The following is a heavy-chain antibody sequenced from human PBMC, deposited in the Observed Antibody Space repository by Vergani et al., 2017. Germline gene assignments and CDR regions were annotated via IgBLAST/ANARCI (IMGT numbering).Heavy chain of an antibody. V-gene: IGHV3-15*01. D-gene: IGHD5-12*01. CDR2: IKLKTDGGTT. J-gene: IGHJ4*02. Sequence: EVQMVESGGGLVQPGGSLRLSCAASGFTFRNAWMSWVRQAPGKGLDWVGRIKLKTDGGTTDYAATVKGRFTISRDDSKNTLYLQMNSLKTEDTAVYYCTTDLLWIVATTGEFDYWGQGTLVTVSS. CDR3: TTDLLWIVATTGEFDY. CDR1: GFTFRNAW.